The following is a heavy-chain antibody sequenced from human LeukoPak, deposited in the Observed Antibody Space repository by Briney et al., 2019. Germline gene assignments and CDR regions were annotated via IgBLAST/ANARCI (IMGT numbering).Heavy chain of an antibody. CDR2: INHSGST. V-gene: IGHV4-34*01. CDR1: GGSFSSYY. D-gene: IGHD2-15*01. J-gene: IGHJ4*02. Sequence: SETLSLTCAVYGGSFSSYYWSWIRQPPGKGLEWIAEINHSGSTKYNPSLKSRVTISVDTYKNQFSLQLSSVPGADAAVYYWARVRIAPPDCSGGSCYASRVFDYWGQGTLVTVSS. CDR3: ARVRIAPPDCSGGSCYASRVFDY.